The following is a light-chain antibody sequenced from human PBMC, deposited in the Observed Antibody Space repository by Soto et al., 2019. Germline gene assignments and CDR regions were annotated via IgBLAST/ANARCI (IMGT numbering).Light chain of an antibody. CDR3: SSYTSSSILSV. Sequence: QSVLTQPASVSGSSGQSITISCTGTSSDVGGYNYVSWYQQHPGKAPKLLIYDVSNRPSGVSNRFSGSKSGNTASLTISGLQAEDEADYYCSSYTSSSILSVFGTGTKLTVL. V-gene: IGLV2-14*01. J-gene: IGLJ1*01. CDR1: SSDVGGYNY. CDR2: DVS.